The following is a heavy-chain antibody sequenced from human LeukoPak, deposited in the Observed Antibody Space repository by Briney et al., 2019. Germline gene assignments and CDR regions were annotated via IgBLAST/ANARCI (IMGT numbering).Heavy chain of an antibody. CDR1: GFTFSSYA. CDR3: ARGDFWSGYGDY. J-gene: IGHJ4*02. V-gene: IGHV3-30-3*01. Sequence: GGSLRLSCAASGFTFSSYAMYWVRQAPGKGLEWVAVISYDGSNNYHADSVKGRFTISRDNAKNSLYLQMNSLRAEDTAVYYCARGDFWSGYGDYWGQGTLVTVSS. CDR2: ISYDGSNN. D-gene: IGHD3-3*01.